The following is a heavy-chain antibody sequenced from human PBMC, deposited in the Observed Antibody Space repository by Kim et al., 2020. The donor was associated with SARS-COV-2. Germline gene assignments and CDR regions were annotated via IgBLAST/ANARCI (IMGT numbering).Heavy chain of an antibody. V-gene: IGHV3-9*01. Sequence: GGSLRLSCAASGFTFDDYAMHWVRQAPGKGLEWVSGISWNSGSIGYADSVKGRFTISRDNAKNSLYLQMNSLRAEDTALYYCAKEGYSYGNYYYGMDVWGQGTTVTVSS. CDR1: GFTFDDYA. D-gene: IGHD5-18*01. CDR3: AKEGYSYGNYYYGMDV. CDR2: ISWNSGSI. J-gene: IGHJ6*02.